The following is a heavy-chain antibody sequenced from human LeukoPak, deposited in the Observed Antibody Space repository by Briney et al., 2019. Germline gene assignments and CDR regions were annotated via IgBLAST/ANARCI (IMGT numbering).Heavy chain of an antibody. Sequence: PGRSLRLSCVASEFTFRSYTMHWVRQAPGRGLEWVATISYDGSNEYYADSVKGRFTISRDNSVNRLYLQMNSLRTEDTAIYYCARGTWYPPYNAFELWGQGTVVTVSS. J-gene: IGHJ3*01. D-gene: IGHD2-15*01. CDR3: ARGTWYPPYNAFEL. CDR2: ISYDGSNE. V-gene: IGHV3-30-3*01. CDR1: EFTFRSYT.